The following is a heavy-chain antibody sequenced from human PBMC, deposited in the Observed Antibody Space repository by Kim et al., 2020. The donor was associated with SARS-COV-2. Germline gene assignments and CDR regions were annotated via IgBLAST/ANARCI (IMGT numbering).Heavy chain of an antibody. D-gene: IGHD4-17*01. CDR2: IYYSGST. CDR1: GGSISSSSYY. CDR3: ARTMGYGDYATYWYFDL. J-gene: IGHJ2*01. V-gene: IGHV4-39*07. Sequence: SETLSLTCTVSGGSISSSSYYWGWIRQPPGKGLEWIGSIYYSGSTYYNPSLKSRVTRSVDTSKNQFSLKLSSVTAADTAVYYCARTMGYGDYATYWYFDLWGRGTLGTVSS.